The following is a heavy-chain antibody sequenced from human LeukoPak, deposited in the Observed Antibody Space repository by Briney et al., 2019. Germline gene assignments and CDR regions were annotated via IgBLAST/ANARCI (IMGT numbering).Heavy chain of an antibody. D-gene: IGHD3-10*01. Sequence: ASVKVSCKASGYTFTGYDMHWVRQAPGQGLEWMGRINPNSGGTNYAQKFQGRVTMTRETSISTAYMELSRLRSDDTAVYYCARGALTMVRGEFVDYWGQGTLVTVSS. V-gene: IGHV1-2*06. CDR2: INPNSGGT. J-gene: IGHJ4*02. CDR3: ARGALTMVRGEFVDY. CDR1: GYTFTGYD.